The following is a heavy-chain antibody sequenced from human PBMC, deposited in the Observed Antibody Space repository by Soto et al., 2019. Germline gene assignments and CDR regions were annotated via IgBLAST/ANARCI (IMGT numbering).Heavy chain of an antibody. V-gene: IGHV1-69*13. CDR1: GGTFSSYA. J-gene: IGHJ6*02. CDR2: IIPIFGTA. D-gene: IGHD6-6*01. Sequence: SVKVSCKASGGTFSSYAISWVRQAPGQGLEWMGGIIPIFGTANYAQKFQGRVTITADESTSTAYMELSSLRSEDTAVYYCARSRSSSAPTLPLYYYYYGMDVWGQGTTVTVSS. CDR3: ARSRSSSAPTLPLYYYYYGMDV.